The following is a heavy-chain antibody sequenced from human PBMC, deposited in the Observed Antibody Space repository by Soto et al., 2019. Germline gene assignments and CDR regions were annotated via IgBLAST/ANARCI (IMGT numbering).Heavy chain of an antibody. Sequence: EVQLLESGGGLVQPGGSLRLSCGSSGFNFANYAMGWVRQAPGKGLEWVSGISSTGGRTYYADSVRGRFSISRDNSKNTVDLQINSLRAEDTAVYYCAKVANVGVVVEYFDHWGQGSLVTVSS. D-gene: IGHD3-3*01. V-gene: IGHV3-23*01. CDR2: ISSTGGRT. CDR3: AKVANVGVVVEYFDH. J-gene: IGHJ4*02. CDR1: GFNFANYA.